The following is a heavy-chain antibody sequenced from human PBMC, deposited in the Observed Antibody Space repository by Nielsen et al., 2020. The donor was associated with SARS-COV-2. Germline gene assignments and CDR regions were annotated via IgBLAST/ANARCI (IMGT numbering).Heavy chain of an antibody. V-gene: IGHV1-46*01. CDR1: GYTFTSYY. D-gene: IGHD2-8*02. CDR2: INPSGGST. Sequence: ASVKVSCKASGYTFTSYYMHWVRQAPGQGLEWMGIINPSGGSTSYAQKFQGRVTMTRDTSTSTVYMELSSLRSEDTAVYYCARETRDIVLVVGYFDYWGQGTLVTVSS. J-gene: IGHJ4*02. CDR3: ARETRDIVLVVGYFDY.